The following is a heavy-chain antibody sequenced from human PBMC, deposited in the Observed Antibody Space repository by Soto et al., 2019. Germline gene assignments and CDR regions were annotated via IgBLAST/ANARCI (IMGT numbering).Heavy chain of an antibody. CDR3: ARGGWRGIMNYYAMDV. CDR1: GFTFGSFA. V-gene: IGHV3-23*01. D-gene: IGHD3-16*01. J-gene: IGHJ6*02. CDR2: ISGVGGST. Sequence: PGGSQRLSCAASGFTFGSFAMSWVRQVQGKGLEWVSAISGVGGSTYYADSVQGRFTISGDNSNNTLYLQMSGLRAEDTAVFYCARGGWRGIMNYYAMDVWGQGTTVTVSS.